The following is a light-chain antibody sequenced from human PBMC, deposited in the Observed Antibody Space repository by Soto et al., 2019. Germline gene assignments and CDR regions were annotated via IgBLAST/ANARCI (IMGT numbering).Light chain of an antibody. V-gene: IGKV1-5*01. CDR1: QSISSS. CDR2: DAS. J-gene: IGKJ1*01. Sequence: GDRVTITCRASQSISSSLAWYQQKPGKAPKLLIYDASSLESGVPSRFSGSGSGTEFTLTISSLQPDDFATYYCQQYNSYSQTFGQGTKVDIK. CDR3: QQYNSYSQT.